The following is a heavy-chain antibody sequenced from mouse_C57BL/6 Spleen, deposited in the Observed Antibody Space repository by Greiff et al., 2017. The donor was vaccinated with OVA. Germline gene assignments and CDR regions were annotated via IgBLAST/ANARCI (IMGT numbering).Heavy chain of an antibody. J-gene: IGHJ2*01. D-gene: IGHD1-1*01. CDR1: GYTFTSYW. CDR2: IDPNSGGT. V-gene: IGHV1-72*01. Sequence: QVQLQQPGAELVKPGASVKLSCTASGYTFTSYWMHWVKQRPGRGLEWIGRIDPNSGGTKYNEKFKSKATLTVDKPSSTAYMQLSRLTSEDSAVYYCARGIYYYGSSSYYFDYWGQGTTLTVSS. CDR3: ARGIYYYGSSSYYFDY.